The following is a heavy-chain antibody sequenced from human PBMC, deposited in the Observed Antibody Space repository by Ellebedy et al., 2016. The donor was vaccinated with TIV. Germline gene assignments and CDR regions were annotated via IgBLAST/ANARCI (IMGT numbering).Heavy chain of an antibody. Sequence: GESLKISXAASGFTFSDYYMSWIRQAPGKGLEWVSYISSSGSTIYYADSVKGRFTISRDNAKNSLYLQMNSLRAEDTAVYYCSVASIGPVYYYYGMDVWGQGTTVTVSS. CDR3: SVASIGPVYYYYGMDV. V-gene: IGHV3-11*01. J-gene: IGHJ6*02. D-gene: IGHD5/OR15-5a*01. CDR2: ISSSGSTI. CDR1: GFTFSDYY.